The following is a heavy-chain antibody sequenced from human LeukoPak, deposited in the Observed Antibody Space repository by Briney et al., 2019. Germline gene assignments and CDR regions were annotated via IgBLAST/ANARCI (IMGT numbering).Heavy chain of an antibody. V-gene: IGHV1-46*01. J-gene: IGHJ4*02. Sequence: GASVKISCKASGYTFTSNYMHWVRQASGQGLEWMGIINPSGGSTSYAQKFQDKITMTRDTSTSTVYMELSSLRSEDTAVYYCANFGPGYSYGRDFDHWGQGTLVTVSS. CDR1: GYTFTSNY. CDR3: ANFGPGYSYGRDFDH. D-gene: IGHD5-18*01. CDR2: INPSGGST.